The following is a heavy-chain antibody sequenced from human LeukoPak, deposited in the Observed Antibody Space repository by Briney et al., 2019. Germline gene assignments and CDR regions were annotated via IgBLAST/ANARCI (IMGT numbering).Heavy chain of an antibody. CDR2: IYYSGST. D-gene: IGHD3-22*01. V-gene: IGHV4-59*01. J-gene: IGHJ5*02. Sequence: PSETLSLTCTVSGGSNSSYYWSWIRQPPGKGLEWIGYIYYSGSTNYNPSLKSRVTISVDTSKNQFSRKLSAVTAADTAVYYCATMPYYYDSSGYYYWFDPWGQGTLVTVSS. CDR1: GGSNSSYY. CDR3: ATMPYYYDSSGYYYWFDP.